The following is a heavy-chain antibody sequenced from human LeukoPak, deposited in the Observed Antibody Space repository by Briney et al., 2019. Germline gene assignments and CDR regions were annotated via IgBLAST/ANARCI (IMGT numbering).Heavy chain of an antibody. Sequence: PGGSLRLSCVASGFSFSAFAMTWVRQAPGKGLEWVSAISGRGDYLYYADSVKGRFTISRDNSKNTLYLQMNSLRAEDTAVYYCAKLSAWFDPWGQGTLVTVSS. V-gene: IGHV3-23*01. CDR1: GFSFSAFA. CDR2: ISGRGDYL. J-gene: IGHJ5*02. CDR3: AKLSAWFDP.